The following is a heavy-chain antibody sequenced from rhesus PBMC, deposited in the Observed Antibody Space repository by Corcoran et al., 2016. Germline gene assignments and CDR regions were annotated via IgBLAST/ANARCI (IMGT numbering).Heavy chain of an antibody. D-gene: IGHD5-24*01. CDR2: IGGSIGSS. CDR1: GGTISGYY. CDR3: ARSPSIQWVQFRYYGLDS. Sequence: QVQLQESGPGLVKPSETLSLTCAVSGGTISGYYWNWIRQPPGKGLEGFGYIGGSIGSSYYNPSLTRRVTISTDTSKNQFSLKLSSVTAADTAVYYCARSPSIQWVQFRYYGLDSWGQGVVVTVSS. J-gene: IGHJ6*01. V-gene: IGHV4-165*02.